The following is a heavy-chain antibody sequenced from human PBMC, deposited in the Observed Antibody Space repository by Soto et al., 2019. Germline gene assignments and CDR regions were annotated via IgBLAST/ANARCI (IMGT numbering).Heavy chain of an antibody. V-gene: IGHV3-23*01. Sequence: GGSLRLSCAASGFTFTNYALNWVRQAPGKGLEWVSSISASGGVTFYADSVKGRFTISRDNSKETLSLLMNSLRAEDTAVYYCARDPWGGSFDYWGQGSLVTVSS. CDR2: ISASGGVT. CDR1: GFTFTNYA. CDR3: ARDPWGGSFDY. D-gene: IGHD1-26*01. J-gene: IGHJ4*02.